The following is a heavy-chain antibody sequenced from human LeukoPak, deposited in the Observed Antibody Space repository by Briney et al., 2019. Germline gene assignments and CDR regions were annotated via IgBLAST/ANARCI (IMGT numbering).Heavy chain of an antibody. V-gene: IGHV3-48*02. J-gene: IGHJ4*02. D-gene: IGHD2/OR15-2a*01. Sequence: PGGSLRLSCVASGYPFSSYSMNCIRQAPGKGLEWVSYISVSGGVRSYADSVKGRFTISRDDARNSLYLQMNSLKDEDTAVYYCARDRGYFYDQLDYWGQGTLVTVSS. CDR1: GYPFSSYS. CDR3: ARDRGYFYDQLDY. CDR2: ISVSGGVR.